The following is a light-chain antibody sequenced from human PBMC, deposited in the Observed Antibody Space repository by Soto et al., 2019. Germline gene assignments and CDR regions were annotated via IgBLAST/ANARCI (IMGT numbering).Light chain of an antibody. Sequence: QSVLTQPASVSGSPGQSITISCTGTSSDIGDYNYVSWYQQHPGKAPKLIIFEVGDRPSGVSNRFSGSKSGYTASLTISGLQAEDEADYYCSSHTSTSPWVFGAGTKVTVL. J-gene: IGLJ3*02. CDR3: SSHTSTSPWV. CDR2: EVG. CDR1: SSDIGDYNY. V-gene: IGLV2-14*01.